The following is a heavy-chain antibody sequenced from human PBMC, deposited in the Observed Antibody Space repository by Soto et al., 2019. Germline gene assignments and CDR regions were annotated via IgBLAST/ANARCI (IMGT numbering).Heavy chain of an antibody. CDR2: IGGSDGST. V-gene: IGHV3-23*01. J-gene: IGHJ5*02. D-gene: IGHD3-10*01. CDR3: AKDPPGSVGGLYDP. CDR1: GFTFSSYA. Sequence: EVQLLESGGGLVQPGGSLRLSCAASGFTFSSYAMTWVRQAPGKGLEWVSCIGGSDGSTYYADSVKGRFTISRDNSKNPLHLQMNRLRVEDTGVYYCAKDPPGSVGGLYDPWGQGTLVTVSS.